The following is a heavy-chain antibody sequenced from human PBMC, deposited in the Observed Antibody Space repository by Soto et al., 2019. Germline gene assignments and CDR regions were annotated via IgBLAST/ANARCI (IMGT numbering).Heavy chain of an antibody. CDR2: INPNSGGT. CDR3: ARDPAGYNWFDP. D-gene: IGHD3-10*01. J-gene: IGHJ5*02. Sequence: QVQLVQSGAEVKKPGASVKVSCKASGYTFTGYYMNWVRQAPGQGLEWMGWINPNSGGTNYAQKCQGRVTMTRDTSISTAYMELSRLRSDDTAVYYCARDPAGYNWFDPWVQGTLVTVSS. CDR1: GYTFTGYY. V-gene: IGHV1-2*02.